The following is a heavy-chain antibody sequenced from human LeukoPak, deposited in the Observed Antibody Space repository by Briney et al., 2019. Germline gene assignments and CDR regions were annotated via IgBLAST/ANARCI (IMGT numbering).Heavy chain of an antibody. Sequence: GRSQSPSCAAAGSTVSSYGTHSARHAPGKWIEWEAVISYDGNNKYYVDSVKGRFTISRDNSKNTMSLQMNSLRVEDTAVYYCAKDPRVEAAAPDYWGQGTLVTVSS. V-gene: IGHV3-30*18. CDR3: AKDPRVEAAAPDY. J-gene: IGHJ4*02. D-gene: IGHD6-25*01. CDR2: ISYDGNNK. CDR1: GSTVSSYG.